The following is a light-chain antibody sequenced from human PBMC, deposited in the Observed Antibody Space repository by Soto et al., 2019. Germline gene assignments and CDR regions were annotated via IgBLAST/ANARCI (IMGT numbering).Light chain of an antibody. CDR1: SSDVGGSDY. J-gene: IGLJ1*01. CDR3: SSYTSDNRDYV. CDR2: EVS. Sequence: QSALTQSASVSGSPGQSITISCTGTSSDVGGSDYVSWYQQHPDKAPKLIISEVSDRPSGVSDRFSGSKSGNTASLTISGLQVEDEAHYYCSSYTSDNRDYVFGTGTKVTVL. V-gene: IGLV2-14*01.